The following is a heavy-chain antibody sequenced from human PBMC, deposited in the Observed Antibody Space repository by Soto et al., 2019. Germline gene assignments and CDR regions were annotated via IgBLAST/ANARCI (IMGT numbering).Heavy chain of an antibody. Sequence: PSDTRSLTCAVDGRPFGGYYSSWIRQPPGKGLEWIGEINHSGSTNYNPYLKSRVTISVDTSKNQLSLKLSSVTAADTAVYYCARGTPVLLWFGELSRVNWFDPWGQGTLVTVS. CDR2: INHSGST. J-gene: IGHJ5*02. D-gene: IGHD3-10*01. V-gene: IGHV4-34*01. CDR3: ARGTPVLLWFGELSRVNWFDP. CDR1: GRPFGGYY.